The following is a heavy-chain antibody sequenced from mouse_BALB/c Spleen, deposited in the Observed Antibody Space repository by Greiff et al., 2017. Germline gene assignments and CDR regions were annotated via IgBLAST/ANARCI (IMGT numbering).Heavy chain of an antibody. CDR3: AREPWFAY. CDR2: IRNKANGYTT. CDR1: GFTFTDYY. V-gene: IGHV7-3*02. Sequence: EVQLQESGGGLVQPGGSLRLSCATSGFTFTDYYMSWVRQPPGKALEWLGFIRNKANGYTTEYSASVKGRFTISRDNSQSILYLQMNTLRAEDSATYYCAREPWFAYWGQGTLVTVSA. J-gene: IGHJ3*01.